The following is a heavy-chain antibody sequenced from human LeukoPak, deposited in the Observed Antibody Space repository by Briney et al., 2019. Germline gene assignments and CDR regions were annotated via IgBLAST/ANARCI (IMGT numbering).Heavy chain of an antibody. CDR2: ISSSSTYI. CDR1: GFTFSSDN. Sequence: GGSLRLSCAASGFTFSSDNMNWGRQAPGKGLEWVSSISSSSTYIYYTDSVRGRFTISRDNAKNSLYLQMNSLRAEDTAVYWCARDYIAYDPLDYWGQGTLVTVSS. V-gene: IGHV3-21*01. D-gene: IGHD3-3*01. J-gene: IGHJ4*02. CDR3: ARDYIAYDPLDY.